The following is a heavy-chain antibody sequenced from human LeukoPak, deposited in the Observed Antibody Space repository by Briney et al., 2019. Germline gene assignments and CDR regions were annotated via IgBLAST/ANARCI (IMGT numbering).Heavy chain of an antibody. Sequence: SETLSLTCTVSGGSISSYYWSWIRQPPGKGLEWIGYIYYSGSTNYNPSLKSRVTISVDTSKNQFSLKLTSVTAADTAVYYCARDNDSRDPPHFDYWGQGTLVTVSS. J-gene: IGHJ4*02. D-gene: IGHD3-16*01. V-gene: IGHV4-59*01. CDR3: ARDNDSRDPPHFDY. CDR1: GGSISSYY. CDR2: IYYSGST.